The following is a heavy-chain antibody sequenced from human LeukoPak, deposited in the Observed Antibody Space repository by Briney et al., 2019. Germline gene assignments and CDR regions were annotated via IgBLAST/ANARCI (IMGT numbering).Heavy chain of an antibody. J-gene: IGHJ4*02. V-gene: IGHV3-23*01. CDR3: ARGLESSSWTGFDY. Sequence: AGGSLRLSCAASGFTFSSYAMSWVRQAPGKGLEWVSAISGSGGSTYYADSVKGRFTISRDNSKNTLYLQMNSLRAEDTAVHYCARGLESSSWTGFDYWGQGTLVTVSS. CDR1: GFTFSSYA. CDR2: ISGSGGST. D-gene: IGHD6-13*01.